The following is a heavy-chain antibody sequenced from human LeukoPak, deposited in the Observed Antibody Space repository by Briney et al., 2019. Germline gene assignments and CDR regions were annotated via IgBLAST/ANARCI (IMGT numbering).Heavy chain of an antibody. Sequence: PGGSLRLSCAASGFTFGSYAMSWVRQAPGKGLEWVISGSGANTYYADSVKGRFTISRDNAKNSLYLQMNSLRAEDTAVYYCAKEGYYYDSSGYYLDYWGQGTLVTVSS. CDR3: AKEGYYYDSSGYYLDY. CDR1: GFTFGSYA. J-gene: IGHJ4*02. V-gene: IGHV3-23*01. CDR2: SGSGANT. D-gene: IGHD3-22*01.